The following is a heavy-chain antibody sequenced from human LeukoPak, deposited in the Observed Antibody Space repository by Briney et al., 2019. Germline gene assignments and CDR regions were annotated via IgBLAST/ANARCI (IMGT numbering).Heavy chain of an antibody. CDR3: ARHLAVVTAIAY. J-gene: IGHJ4*02. CDR1: GGSISSSSYY. V-gene: IGHV4-39*01. Sequence: SETLSLTCTVSGGSISSSSYYWGWIRQPPGKGLEWIGSSYYSGSTYYNPSLKSRVTISVDTSKNQFSLKLSSVTAADTAVYYCARHLAVVTAIAYWGQGTLVTVSS. D-gene: IGHD2-21*02. CDR2: SYYSGST.